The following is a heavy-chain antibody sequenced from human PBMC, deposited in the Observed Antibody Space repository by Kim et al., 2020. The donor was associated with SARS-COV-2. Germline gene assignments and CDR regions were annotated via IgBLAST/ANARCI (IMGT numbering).Heavy chain of an antibody. D-gene: IGHD3-16*01. J-gene: IGHJ6*03. CDR3: ARDKLGQLAYYYYMDV. V-gene: IGHV3-30*04. CDR1: GFTFSSYA. Sequence: GGSLRLSCAASGFTFSSYAMHWVRQAPGKGLEWVAVISYDGSNKYYADSVKGRFTISRDNSKNTLYLQMNSLRAEDTAVYYCARDKLGQLAYYYYMDVWGKGTTVTVSS. CDR2: ISYDGSNK.